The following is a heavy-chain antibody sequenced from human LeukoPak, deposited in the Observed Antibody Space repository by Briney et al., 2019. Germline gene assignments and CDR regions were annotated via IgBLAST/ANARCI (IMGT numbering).Heavy chain of an antibody. D-gene: IGHD5-18*01. CDR2: ISYDGSNK. Sequence: GGSLRLSCAASGFTFSSYGMHWVRQAPGKGLEWVAVISYDGSNKYYADSVKGRFTISRDNSKNTLYLQMNSLRAEDTAVYYCAKGHDTAIFLLTYLDYWGQGTLVTVSS. J-gene: IGHJ4*02. V-gene: IGHV3-30*18. CDR1: GFTFSSYG. CDR3: AKGHDTAIFLLTYLDY.